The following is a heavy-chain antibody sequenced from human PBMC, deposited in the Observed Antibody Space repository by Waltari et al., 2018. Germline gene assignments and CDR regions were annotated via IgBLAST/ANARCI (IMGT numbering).Heavy chain of an antibody. CDR3: ARRGDYYDSSGYYPGPFDY. V-gene: IGHV4-38-2*01. CDR1: GYSISSGYY. CDR2: IYHSGST. D-gene: IGHD3-22*01. Sequence: QVQLQESGPGLVKLSETLSLTCAVSGYSISSGYYWGWIRKPPGTGLGGMGSIYHSGSTYYNPSLKRRVTISVDTSKNQFSLKLSSWTAADTAVYYCARRGDYYDSSGYYPGPFDYWGQGTLVTVSS. J-gene: IGHJ4*02.